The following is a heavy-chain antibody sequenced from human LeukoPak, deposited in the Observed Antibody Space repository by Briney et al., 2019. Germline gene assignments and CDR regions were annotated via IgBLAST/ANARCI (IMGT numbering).Heavy chain of an antibody. CDR1: GFTFSSYA. V-gene: IGHV3-23*01. Sequence: GSLRLSCAASGFTFSSYAMSWVRQAPGKGLEWVSAISGSGGSTYYADSVKGRFTISRDNSKNTLYLQMNSLRAEDTAVYYCAKSNSGSYCLDYWGQGTLVTVSS. CDR2: ISGSGGST. CDR3: AKSNSGSYCLDY. D-gene: IGHD1-26*01. J-gene: IGHJ4*02.